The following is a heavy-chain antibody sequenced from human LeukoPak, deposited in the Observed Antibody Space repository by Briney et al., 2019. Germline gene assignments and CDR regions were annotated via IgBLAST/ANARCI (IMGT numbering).Heavy chain of an antibody. D-gene: IGHD3-22*01. V-gene: IGHV3-9*01. Sequence: GGSLRLSCAASGFTFDDYAMHWVRQAPGKGLEWVSGISWSSGSIGYADSVKGRFTISRDNAKNSLYLQMNSLRAEDTALYYCAKDRYYYYDSSGYYGYDAFDIWGQGTMVTVSS. J-gene: IGHJ3*02. CDR2: ISWSSGSI. CDR1: GFTFDDYA. CDR3: AKDRYYYYDSSGYYGYDAFDI.